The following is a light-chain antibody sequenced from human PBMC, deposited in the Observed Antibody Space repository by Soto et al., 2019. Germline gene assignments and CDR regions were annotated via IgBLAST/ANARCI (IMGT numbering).Light chain of an antibody. V-gene: IGKV3-15*01. CDR3: XXYKNWPPLT. CDR1: QSVSYN. CDR2: GAF. Sequence: EIVMTQSPATLSVSPGETATLSCRASQSVSYNLAWYQQKPGQGPRLLIYGAFTRATGIPARFSGSGSGTEXXXXXXXXXSEDFAVXYXXXYKNWPPLTFGGGTKVEIK. J-gene: IGKJ4*01.